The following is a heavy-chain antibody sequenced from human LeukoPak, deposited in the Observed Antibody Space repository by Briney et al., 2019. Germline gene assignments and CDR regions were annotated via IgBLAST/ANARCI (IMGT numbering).Heavy chain of an antibody. D-gene: IGHD2-2*01. Sequence: PGGSLRLSCSASRFSLSSYNMHWVRQAPGKGLEFVSGVSSDWGTTDYADSARDRFTISRDNSKNTLYLQMNSLRAEDTAVYYCANTLNIVVVPAAMRPGYWGQGTLVTVSS. CDR3: ANTLNIVVVPAAMRPGY. CDR2: VSSDWGTT. V-gene: IGHV3-64*04. J-gene: IGHJ4*02. CDR1: RFSLSSYN.